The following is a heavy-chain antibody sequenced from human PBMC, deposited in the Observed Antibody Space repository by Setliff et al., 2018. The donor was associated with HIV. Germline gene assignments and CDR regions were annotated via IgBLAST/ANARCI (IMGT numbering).Heavy chain of an antibody. CDR3: ARHPPYCSGGSCYRGKGCYFDY. J-gene: IGHJ4*02. CDR2: IYYSGGT. CDR1: GGSISSISYY. Sequence: SETLSLTCTVSGGSISSISYYWGWIRQPPGKGLEWIGSIYYSGGTYYNPSLKSRVTISVDRSKNQFSLKLNSVTAADTAMYYCARHPPYCSGGSCYRGKGCYFDYWGQGTLVTVSS. D-gene: IGHD2-15*01. V-gene: IGHV4-39*01.